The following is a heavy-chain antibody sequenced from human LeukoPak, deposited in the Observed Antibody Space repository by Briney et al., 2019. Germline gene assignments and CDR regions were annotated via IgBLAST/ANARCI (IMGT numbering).Heavy chain of an antibody. Sequence: SETLSLTCTVSGGSISSHYWSWIRQPPGKGLEWIRYIYYSGSTNYNPSLKSRVTISVDTSKNQFSLKLSSVTAADTAVYYCARGGRGYSYGLPAFFDYWGQGTLVTVSS. CDR3: ARGGRGYSYGLPAFFDY. CDR1: GGSISSHY. V-gene: IGHV4-59*11. CDR2: IYYSGST. J-gene: IGHJ4*02. D-gene: IGHD5-18*01.